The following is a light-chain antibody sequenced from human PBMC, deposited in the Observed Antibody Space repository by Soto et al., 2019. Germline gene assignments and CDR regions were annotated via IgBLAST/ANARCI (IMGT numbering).Light chain of an antibody. Sequence: EIVLTQSPGIRSLSPGEGATLSCRASQSLSNFFLAWYQQIPGQAPRLLIYGTSIRATGIPDRFSGSGSETDFTLTVNRLEPEDFAVYYCQQYESSPITLGQGTRLEIK. CDR1: QSLSNFF. J-gene: IGKJ5*01. CDR3: QQYESSPIT. CDR2: GTS. V-gene: IGKV3-20*01.